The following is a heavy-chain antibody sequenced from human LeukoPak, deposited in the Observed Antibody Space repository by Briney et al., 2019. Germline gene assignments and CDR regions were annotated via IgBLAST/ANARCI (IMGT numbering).Heavy chain of an antibody. CDR1: GFTFSSYG. CDR2: ISYDGSNK. D-gene: IGHD3-10*01. J-gene: IGHJ4*02. V-gene: IGHV3-30*18. CDR3: AKVSLLWFGELLYFDY. Sequence: QPGRSLRLSCAASGFTFSSYGMHWVRQAPGKGLEWVAVISYDGSNKYYADSVKGRFTISRDNSKNTLYLQMNSLRAEDTAVYYCAKVSLLWFGELLYFDYWGQGTLVTVFS.